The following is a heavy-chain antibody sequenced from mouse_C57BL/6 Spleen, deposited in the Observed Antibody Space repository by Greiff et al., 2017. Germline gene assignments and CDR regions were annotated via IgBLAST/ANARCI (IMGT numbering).Heavy chain of an antibody. Sequence: EVMLVASEGGLVQPGSSMKLSCTASGFTFSDYYMAWVRQVPEKGLEWVANINYDGSSTYYLDSLKSRFIISRDNAKNILYLQMSSLKCEDTATYYCARARWFFDYWGQGTTLTVSS. V-gene: IGHV5-16*01. D-gene: IGHD2-3*01. CDR3: ARARWFFDY. J-gene: IGHJ2*01. CDR2: INYDGSST. CDR1: GFTFSDYY.